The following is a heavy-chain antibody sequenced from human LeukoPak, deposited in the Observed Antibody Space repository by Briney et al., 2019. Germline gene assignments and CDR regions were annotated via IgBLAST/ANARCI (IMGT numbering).Heavy chain of an antibody. D-gene: IGHD3-3*01. V-gene: IGHV3-21*01. Sequence: GGSLRLSCAASGFTFSSYSMNWVRQAAEKGLEWVSSISSSSSYIYYADSVKGRFTISRDNAKNSLYLQMNSLRAEDTAVYYCARVVYDFWSGYSDYWGQGTLVTVSS. J-gene: IGHJ4*02. CDR2: ISSSSSYI. CDR3: ARVVYDFWSGYSDY. CDR1: GFTFSSYS.